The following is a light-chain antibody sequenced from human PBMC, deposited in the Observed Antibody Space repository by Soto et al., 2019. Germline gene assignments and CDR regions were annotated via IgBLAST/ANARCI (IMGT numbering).Light chain of an antibody. J-gene: IGKJ3*01. Sequence: EIVLTQSPGTLSFSPVERSTLSFSASQSVSSSYLAWYQQKPGQAPRLLIYGASSRATGIPDRFSGSGSGTDFTLTISRLEPEDFAVYYCQQYGGSFRVFGPGTKVDIK. CDR3: QQYGGSFRV. CDR2: GAS. V-gene: IGKV3-20*01. CDR1: QSVSSSY.